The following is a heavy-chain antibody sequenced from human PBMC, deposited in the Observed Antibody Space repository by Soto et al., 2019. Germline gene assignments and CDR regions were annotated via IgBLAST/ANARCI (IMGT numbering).Heavy chain of an antibody. CDR1: GYSFTSYW. D-gene: IGHD2-15*01. CDR2: ISPGDSES. Sequence: PGESLKISCKASGYSFTSYWIGWVRQMPGKGLEWVGIISPGDSESRYSPSFQGQVTISADKTINTAYLQRSSLKASDSAIYYCARTLGYCTGGTCYNHWFDPWGQGTTVTVSS. J-gene: IGHJ5*02. CDR3: ARTLGYCTGGTCYNHWFDP. V-gene: IGHV5-51*01.